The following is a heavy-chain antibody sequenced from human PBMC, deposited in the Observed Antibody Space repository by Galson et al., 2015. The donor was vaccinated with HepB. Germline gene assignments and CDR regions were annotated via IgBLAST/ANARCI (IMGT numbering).Heavy chain of an antibody. Sequence: QSGAEVKKPGESLKISCKGSGYSFTSYWIGWVRQMPGKGLEWMGIIYPGDSDTRYSPSFQGQVTISADKSISTAYLQWSSLKASDTAMYYCASVKRAFTMVRGAPKDAFDIWGQGTMVTVSS. J-gene: IGHJ3*02. D-gene: IGHD3-10*01. CDR2: IYPGDSDT. CDR3: ASVKRAFTMVRGAPKDAFDI. CDR1: GYSFTSYW. V-gene: IGHV5-51*01.